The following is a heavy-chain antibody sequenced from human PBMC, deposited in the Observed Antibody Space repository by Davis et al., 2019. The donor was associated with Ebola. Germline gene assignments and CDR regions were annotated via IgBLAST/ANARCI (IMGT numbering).Heavy chain of an antibody. Sequence: ASVKVSCKASGYTFTSYGISWVRQAPGQGLEWMGWISAYNGNTNYAQKLQGRVTMTTDTSTSTAYMELRSLRSDDTAVYYCARGRFVYYDFWSGYSWGGSGYYFDYWGQGTLVTVSS. CDR2: ISAYNGNT. CDR3: ARGRFVYYDFWSGYSWGGSGYYFDY. V-gene: IGHV1-18*01. J-gene: IGHJ4*02. D-gene: IGHD3-3*01. CDR1: GYTFTSYG.